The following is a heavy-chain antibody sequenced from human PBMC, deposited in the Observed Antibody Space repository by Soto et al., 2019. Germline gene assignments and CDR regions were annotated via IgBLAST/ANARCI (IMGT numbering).Heavy chain of an antibody. CDR2: IRSKAYGGTT. D-gene: IGHD6-19*01. Sequence: PGGSLRLSCTASGFTFGDYAMSWFRQAPGKGLEWVGFIRSKAYGGTTEYAASVKGRFTISRDDSKSIAYLQMNSLKTEDTAVYYCTRGIEQWLVQDFDSWGQGTLVTVSS. J-gene: IGHJ4*02. CDR3: TRGIEQWLVQDFDS. V-gene: IGHV3-49*03. CDR1: GFTFGDYA.